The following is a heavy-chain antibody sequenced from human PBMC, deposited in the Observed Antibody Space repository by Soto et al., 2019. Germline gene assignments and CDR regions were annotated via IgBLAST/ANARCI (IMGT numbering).Heavy chain of an antibody. D-gene: IGHD2-2*01. CDR3: ARGVVVVPAAIYYSYYYMDV. V-gene: IGHV1-46*03. J-gene: IGHJ6*03. CDR2: INPSGGST. Sequence: GASVKVSCKASGYTFTSYYMHWVRQAPGQGLEWMGIINPSGGSTSYAQKFQGRVTMTRDTSTSTVYMELSSLRSEDTAVYYCARGVVVVPAAIYYSYYYMDVWGKGTTVTVSS. CDR1: GYTFTSYY.